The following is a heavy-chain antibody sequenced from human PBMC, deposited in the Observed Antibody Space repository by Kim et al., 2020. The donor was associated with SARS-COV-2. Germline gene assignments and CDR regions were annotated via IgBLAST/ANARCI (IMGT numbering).Heavy chain of an antibody. CDR3: ARYSSGWYGGEGDAFDI. V-gene: IGHV4-59*01. J-gene: IGHJ3*02. CDR2: IYYSGST. Sequence: SETLSLTCTVSGGSISSYYWSWIRQPPGKGLEWIGYIYYSGSTNYNPSLKSRVTISVDTSKNQFSLKLSSVTAADTAVYYCARYSSGWYGGEGDAFDIWGQGTMVTVSS. D-gene: IGHD6-19*01. CDR1: GGSISSYY.